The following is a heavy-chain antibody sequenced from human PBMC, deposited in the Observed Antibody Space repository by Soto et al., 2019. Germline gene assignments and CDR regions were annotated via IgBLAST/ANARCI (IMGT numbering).Heavy chain of an antibody. D-gene: IGHD4-4*01. J-gene: IGHJ5*02. CDR3: ARAQGRYSNYQGFDP. CDR2: ISYDGSNK. Sequence: PGGSLRLSCAASGFTFSSYVMHWVRQAPGKGLEWVAVISYDGSNKYYADSVKGRFTISRDNSKNTLYLQMNSLRAEDTAVYYCARAQGRYSNYQGFDPWGQGTLVTVSS. CDR1: GFTFSSYV. V-gene: IGHV3-30-3*01.